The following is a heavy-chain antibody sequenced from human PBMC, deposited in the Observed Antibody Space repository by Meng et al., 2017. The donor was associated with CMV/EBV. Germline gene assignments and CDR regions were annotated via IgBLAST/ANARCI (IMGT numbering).Heavy chain of an antibody. J-gene: IGHJ5*02. V-gene: IGHV2-5*02. D-gene: IGHD6-13*01. CDR2: IYWDDDK. CDR3: AHRGRIAAAGTDWFDP. Sequence: QITSKESGPSLVKPTQPLTLPCTFSGFSLSTSGVGVGWIRQPPGKALEWLALIYWDDDKRYSPSLKSRLTITKDTSKNQVVLTMTNMDPVDTATYYCAHRGRIAAAGTDWFDPWGQGTLVTVSS. CDR1: GFSLSTSGVG.